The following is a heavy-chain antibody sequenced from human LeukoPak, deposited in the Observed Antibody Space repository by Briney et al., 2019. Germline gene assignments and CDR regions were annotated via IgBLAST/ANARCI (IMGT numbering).Heavy chain of an antibody. Sequence: GGSLRLSCAASGFTFSGYWMSWVRQAPGKGLEWVANIKQDGSEKYYVDSVKGRFTISRDNAKNSLYLQMNSLRAEDTAVYYCAREVNGGTDYWYFDLWGRGTLVTVSS. J-gene: IGHJ2*01. D-gene: IGHD4-23*01. CDR2: IKQDGSEK. CDR1: GFTFSGYW. CDR3: AREVNGGTDYWYFDL. V-gene: IGHV3-7*01.